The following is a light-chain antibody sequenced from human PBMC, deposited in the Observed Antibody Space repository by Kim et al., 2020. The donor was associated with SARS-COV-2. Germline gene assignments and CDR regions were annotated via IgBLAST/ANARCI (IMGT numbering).Light chain of an antibody. V-gene: IGKV3-20*01. CDR1: RGISSNY. Sequence: PRGRATIPSRSSRGISSNYIAWYQQQPGHDPRVLIYCASSRDSSITPRCSVSGSGTTFTLTINSLEHEDFSVYYRQQYGSSLHVTFGQGTKLEI. CDR2: CAS. J-gene: IGKJ2*01. CDR3: QQYGSSLHVT.